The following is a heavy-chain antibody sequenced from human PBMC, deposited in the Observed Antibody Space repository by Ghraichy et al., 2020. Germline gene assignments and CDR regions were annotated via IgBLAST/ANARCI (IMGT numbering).Heavy chain of an antibody. CDR2: ISVSGATT. CDR3: AKDRYDSPRYGMDV. J-gene: IGHJ6*02. V-gene: IGHV3-23*01. D-gene: IGHD3-22*01. CDR1: GFTFSNYA. Sequence: GGSLRLSCAASGFTFSNYAMSWVRQAPGKGLEWVSAISVSGATTYFADSVKGRFTISRDNSKNTLYLQMNSLRAEDTDVYYCAKDRYDSPRYGMDVWGQGTTVTVSS.